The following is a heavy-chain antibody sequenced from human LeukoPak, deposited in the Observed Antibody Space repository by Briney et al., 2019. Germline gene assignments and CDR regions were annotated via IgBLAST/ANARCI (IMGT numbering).Heavy chain of an antibody. D-gene: IGHD3-3*01. Sequence: GGSLRLSCAASGFTFSSYWMSWVRQAPGKGLEWVANIKQDGSEKYYVDSVKGRFTISRDNAKNSLYLQMNSLRAEDTAVYYCAREVVRFPPRAHGFDPWGQGTLVTVSS. J-gene: IGHJ5*02. CDR2: IKQDGSEK. CDR1: GFTFSSYW. CDR3: AREVVRFPPRAHGFDP. V-gene: IGHV3-7*01.